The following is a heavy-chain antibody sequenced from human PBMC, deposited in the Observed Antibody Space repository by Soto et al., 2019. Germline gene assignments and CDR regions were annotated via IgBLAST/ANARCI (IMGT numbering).Heavy chain of an antibody. Sequence: PGGSLRLSCAASGFTFSSYDMHWVRQATGKGLEWVSAIGTAGDTYYPGSVKGRFTISRENAKNSLYLQMNSLRAGDTAVYYCARVDNLSGFDYWGPGTLVTVSS. V-gene: IGHV3-13*04. CDR1: GFTFSSYD. CDR3: ARVDNLSGFDY. J-gene: IGHJ4*02. D-gene: IGHD6-19*01. CDR2: IGTAGDT.